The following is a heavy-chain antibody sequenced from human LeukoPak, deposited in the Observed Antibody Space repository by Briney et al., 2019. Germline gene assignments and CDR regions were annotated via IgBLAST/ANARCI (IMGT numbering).Heavy chain of an antibody. CDR1: GFTFSNYN. J-gene: IGHJ4*02. Sequence: GGSLRLSCAASGFTFSNYNMNWVRQAPGKGLEWVSSITSSSTYIYYADSVKGRFTISRDNSKNTLYLQMNSLRAEDTAIYYCATYRQVLLPFESWGQGTLVTVSS. CDR2: ITSSSTYI. D-gene: IGHD2-8*02. CDR3: ATYRQVLLPFES. V-gene: IGHV3-21*04.